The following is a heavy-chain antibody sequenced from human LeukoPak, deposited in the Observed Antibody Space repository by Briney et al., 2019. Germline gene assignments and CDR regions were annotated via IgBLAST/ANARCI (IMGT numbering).Heavy chain of an antibody. CDR2: INHSGST. Sequence: SETLSLTCTVSGGSISSSSYYWGWIRQPPGKGLEWIGEINHSGSTNYNPSLKSRVTISVDTSKNQFSLKVSSVTAADTVVYYCARGRQQLTFWGQGTLVTVSS. V-gene: IGHV4-39*07. CDR3: ARGRQQLTF. CDR1: GGSISSSSYY. J-gene: IGHJ4*02. D-gene: IGHD6-13*01.